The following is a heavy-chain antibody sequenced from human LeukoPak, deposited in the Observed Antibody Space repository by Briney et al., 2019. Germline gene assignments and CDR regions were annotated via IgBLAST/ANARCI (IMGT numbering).Heavy chain of an antibody. CDR2: ISSTSSPI. J-gene: IGHJ4*02. CDR3: AKESPHFDY. V-gene: IGHV3-48*01. CDR1: GFIFSSYS. Sequence: PGGSLRLSCAAAGFIFSSYSINWVRQAPGRGLEWVSYISSTSSPIYYVDSVKGRFTISRDNSKNTLYLQMNRLRAEDTAVYYCAKESPHFDYWGQGTLVTVSS.